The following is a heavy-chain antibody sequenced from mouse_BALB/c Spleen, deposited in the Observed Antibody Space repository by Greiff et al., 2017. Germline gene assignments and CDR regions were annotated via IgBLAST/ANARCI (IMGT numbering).Heavy chain of an antibody. D-gene: IGHD1-1*01. CDR1: GYTFSSYW. J-gene: IGHJ3*01. V-gene: IGHV1-9*01. CDR3: AAGGTSYAAWFAY. Sequence: QVQLKQSGAELMKPGASVKISCKATGYTFSSYWIEWVKQRPGHGLEWIGEILPGSGGTNYNEKFKGKATLTADKSSSTAYMQLSSLTSDDSAVYFCAAGGTSYAAWFAYWGQGTLVTVSA. CDR2: ILPGSGGT.